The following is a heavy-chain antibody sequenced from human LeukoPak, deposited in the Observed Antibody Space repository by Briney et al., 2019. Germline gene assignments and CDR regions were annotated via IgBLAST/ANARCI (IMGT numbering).Heavy chain of an antibody. CDR1: GLTFSGHW. CDR2: TNSDGSIT. V-gene: IGHV3-74*01. J-gene: IGHJ4*02. D-gene: IGHD4-17*01. Sequence: SGGSLRLSCAVSGLTFSGHWMFWVRQAPGKGLEWVSSTNSDGSITGYTDSVKGRFTVSRDNAKNTLYLQMNSLRAEDTAVYYCARDVAEHDYGDYEEEFDYWGQGTLVTVSS. CDR3: ARDVAEHDYGDYEEEFDY.